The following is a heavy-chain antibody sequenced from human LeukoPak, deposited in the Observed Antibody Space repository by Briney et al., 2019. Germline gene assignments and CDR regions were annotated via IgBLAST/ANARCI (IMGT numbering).Heavy chain of an antibody. D-gene: IGHD1-26*01. Sequence: GGSLRLSCAASGFTFSRYAMSWVRQAPGKGLEWVGRIKSKTDGGTTDYAAPVKGRFTISRDNSKNTLYLQMNSLRAEDTAVYYCAKDSGSRLFDYWGQGTLVTVSS. CDR1: GFTFSRYA. J-gene: IGHJ4*02. CDR3: AKDSGSRLFDY. CDR2: IKSKTDGGTT. V-gene: IGHV3-15*01.